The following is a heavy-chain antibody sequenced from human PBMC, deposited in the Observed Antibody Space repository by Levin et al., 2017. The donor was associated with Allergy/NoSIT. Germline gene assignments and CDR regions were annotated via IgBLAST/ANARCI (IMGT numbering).Heavy chain of an antibody. D-gene: IGHD6-6*01. CDR1: GGTFSSYA. CDR2: IIPIFGTA. CDR3: ASVGSIAAPHDY. V-gene: IGHV1-69*13. J-gene: IGHJ4*02. Sequence: SVKVSCKASGGTFSSYAISWVRQAPGQGLEWMGGIIPIFGTANYAQKFQGRVTITADESTSTAYMELSSLRSEDTAVYYCASVGSIAAPHDYWGQGTLVTVSS.